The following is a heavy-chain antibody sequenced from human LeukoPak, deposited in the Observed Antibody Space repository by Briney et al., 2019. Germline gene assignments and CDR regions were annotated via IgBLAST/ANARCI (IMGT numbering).Heavy chain of an antibody. J-gene: IGHJ3*01. Sequence: TGGSLRLSCAASGFTFSSYWMSWVRQAPGKGLEWVANIKPDGSEKYCVGSVKGRFTISRDNAKNSLYLQMNSLRAEDTAVYYCVRGDFDDYGDYVDAFEFWGQGTMVTVSA. CDR3: VRGDFDDYGDYVDAFEF. CDR1: GFTFSSYW. CDR2: IKPDGSEK. D-gene: IGHD4-17*01. V-gene: IGHV3-7*01.